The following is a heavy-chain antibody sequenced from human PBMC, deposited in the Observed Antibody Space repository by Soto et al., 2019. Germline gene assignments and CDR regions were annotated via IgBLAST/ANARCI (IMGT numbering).Heavy chain of an antibody. CDR1: GYTFTTSG. Sequence: QVQLVQSGPEVKKPGASVKVSCEASGYTFTTSGISWVRQAPGQGLEWMGWISTYNGDTNSAQKFQGRVTMTADTATGTAYMELMSLKSDDTAVYYCARQGSWTYYYYGLDVWGQGTTVTVSS. V-gene: IGHV1-18*01. CDR2: ISTYNGDT. J-gene: IGHJ6*02. CDR3: ARQGSWTYYYYGLDV. D-gene: IGHD1-26*01.